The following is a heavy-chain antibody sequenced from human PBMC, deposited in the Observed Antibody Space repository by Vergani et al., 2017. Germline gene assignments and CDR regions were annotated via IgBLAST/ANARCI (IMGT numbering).Heavy chain of an antibody. Sequence: EVQLVESGGGLVKPGGSLRLSCAASGFTFSSYSMNWVRQAPGKGLEWVSSISSSSSYIYYADSVKGRFTISRDNAKNSLYLQMNSLRAEDTAVYYCARAISYSNSRGFENYWGQGTLVTVSS. CDR3: ARAISYSNSRGFENY. CDR2: ISSSSSYI. D-gene: IGHD6-13*01. V-gene: IGHV3-21*01. J-gene: IGHJ4*02. CDR1: GFTFSSYS.